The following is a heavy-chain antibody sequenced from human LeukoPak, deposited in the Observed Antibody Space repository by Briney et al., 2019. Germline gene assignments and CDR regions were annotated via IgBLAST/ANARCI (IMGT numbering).Heavy chain of an antibody. CDR2: ISTSNGNT. V-gene: IGHV1-18*01. D-gene: IGHD5-18*01. J-gene: IGHJ4*02. CDR3: ARDRTHTAMDN. Sequence: GASVKVSCKTSGYIFNSYSISWVRQAPGQGLEWMGWISTSNGNTNTTQKFQGRVTMTTDTSTSTAYMELRSLRSDDTAIYYCARDRTHTAMDNWGRGTLVTVSS. CDR1: GYIFNSYS.